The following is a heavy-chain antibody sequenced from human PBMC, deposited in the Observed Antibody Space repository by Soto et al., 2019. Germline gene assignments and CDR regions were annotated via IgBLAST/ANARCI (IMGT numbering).Heavy chain of an antibody. V-gene: IGHV4-39*01. CDR1: GGSISSSSYY. CDR3: ARHRYGGNHFVH. CDR2: IYYSGST. J-gene: IGHJ4*02. Sequence: PSGTLSLTCTVSGGSISSSSYYWGWIRQPPGKGLEWIGSIYYSGSTYYNPSLKSRVTISVDTSKNQFSLKLSSVSAADTAVYYCARHRYGGNHFVHCCQGTRVTVPS. D-gene: IGHD1-1*01.